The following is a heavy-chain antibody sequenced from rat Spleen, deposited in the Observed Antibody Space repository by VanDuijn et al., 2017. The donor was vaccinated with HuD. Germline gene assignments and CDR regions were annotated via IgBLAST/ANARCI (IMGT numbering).Heavy chain of an antibody. D-gene: IGHD1-6*01. J-gene: IGHJ2*01. Sequence: VQLKESGPGLVQPSQTLSLTCTVSGLSLSTNSVSWIRQPPGKGLEWMAVIWSNGGTDYNSTIKSRLSISRDTSKSQVFLKMNSLQTEDSAFYFCARRGAHGYDSWGQGVMVTVSS. CDR2: IWSNGGT. CDR1: GLSLSTNS. V-gene: IGHV2-47*01. CDR3: ARRGAHGYDS.